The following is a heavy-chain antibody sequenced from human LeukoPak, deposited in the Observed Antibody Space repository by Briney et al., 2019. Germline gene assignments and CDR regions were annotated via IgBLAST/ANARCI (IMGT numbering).Heavy chain of an antibody. Sequence: GGSLRLSCAASGFTFSSYAMSWVRHAPGKGLEWVSAISGSGGSTYYADSVKGRFTISRDNSKNTLYLQMNSLRAEDTAVYYCAKFSRSGYCSGGSCPYYFDYWGQGTLVTVSS. D-gene: IGHD2-15*01. J-gene: IGHJ4*02. CDR2: ISGSGGST. V-gene: IGHV3-23*01. CDR1: GFTFSSYA. CDR3: AKFSRSGYCSGGSCPYYFDY.